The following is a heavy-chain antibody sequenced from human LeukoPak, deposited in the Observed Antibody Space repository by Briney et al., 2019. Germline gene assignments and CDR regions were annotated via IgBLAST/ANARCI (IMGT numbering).Heavy chain of an antibody. CDR3: AKRSPRDYYYNMDV. CDR1: VFTFSNYA. V-gene: IGHV3-23*01. CDR2: ILESGGST. J-gene: IGHJ6*02. Sequence: PGGSLSLSCASSVFTFSNYAMSGVGPAPGKGLEWVSAILESGGSTYYADSVKGRFTISRDNSKNTLYLQMNSLRAEDTAVYYCAKRSPRDYYYNMDVWGQGTTVTVSS.